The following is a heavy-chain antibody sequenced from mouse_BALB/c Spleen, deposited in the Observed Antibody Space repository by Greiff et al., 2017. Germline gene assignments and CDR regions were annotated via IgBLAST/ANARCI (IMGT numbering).Heavy chain of an antibody. CDR3: ARNYRYDDWFAY. V-gene: IGHV1-31*01. CDR1: GYSFTGYY. CDR2: INPYNGAT. Sequence: EVQLQQSGPELVQPGASVKISCKASGYSFTGYYMHWVKQSHVKSLEWIGRINPYNGATSYNQNFKDKASLTVDKSSSTAYMELHSLTSEDSAVYYCARNYRYDDWFAYWGQGTLVTVSA. D-gene: IGHD2-14*01. J-gene: IGHJ3*01.